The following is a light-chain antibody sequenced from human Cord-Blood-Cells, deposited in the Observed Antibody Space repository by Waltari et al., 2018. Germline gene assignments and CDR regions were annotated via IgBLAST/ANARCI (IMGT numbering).Light chain of an antibody. J-gene: IGLJ1*01. Sequence: QSALTQPASVSGSPGQSITISCTGTSSDVGSYNLVSWYQQHPGKAPKLMIYEGSKRPSGVSNHFSGSKSGNTASLTISGLQAEDEADYYCCSYGVFGTGTKVTVL. CDR1: SSDVGSYNL. CDR2: EGS. CDR3: CSYGV. V-gene: IGLV2-23*01.